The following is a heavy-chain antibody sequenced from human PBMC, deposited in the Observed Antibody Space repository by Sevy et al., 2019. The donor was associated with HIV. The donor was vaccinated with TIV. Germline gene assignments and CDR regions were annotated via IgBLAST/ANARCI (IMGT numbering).Heavy chain of an antibody. CDR1: GYTFTSYG. Sequence: ASVKVSCKASGYTFTSYGISWVRQAPGQGLEWMGWISAYNGNTNYAQKLQGRVTMTTDTSTSTAYMELRSLRSDDTAVYYCAREGHSSGRYGPLDYWGQGTLVTVSS. J-gene: IGHJ4*02. CDR2: ISAYNGNT. V-gene: IGHV1-18*04. D-gene: IGHD6-19*01. CDR3: AREGHSSGRYGPLDY.